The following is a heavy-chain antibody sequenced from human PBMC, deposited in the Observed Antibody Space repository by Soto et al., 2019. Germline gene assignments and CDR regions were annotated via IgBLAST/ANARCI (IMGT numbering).Heavy chain of an antibody. V-gene: IGHV4-34*01. Sequence: QVQLQQWGAGLVKSSETLSLSCAVYGQSFSGHSWAWIRQPPGKGLEWIGEINESGSTYYNPSLKSRVNISTDTSKNQFSLKLSSVSAADTAAYFCARGSGIVALPGELEDVKYDYWGQGTLVNVSS. D-gene: IGHD1-1*01. CDR1: GQSFSGHS. CDR2: INESGST. J-gene: IGHJ4*02. CDR3: ARGSGIVALPGELEDVKYDY.